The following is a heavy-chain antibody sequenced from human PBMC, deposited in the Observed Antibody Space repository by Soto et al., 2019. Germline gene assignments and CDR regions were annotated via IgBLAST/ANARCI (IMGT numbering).Heavy chain of an antibody. D-gene: IGHD3-10*01. CDR1: GGSISSGDYY. Sequence: SETLSLTCTVSGGSISSGDYYWSWVRQPPGKGLEWIGEIYHSGSTNYNPSLKSRVTISVDKSKNQFSLKLSSVTAADTAVYYCARAERERERTASLLLWFGEAPNWFDPWGQGTLVTVSS. V-gene: IGHV4-4*02. CDR3: ARAERERERTASLLLWFGEAPNWFDP. J-gene: IGHJ5*02. CDR2: IYHSGST.